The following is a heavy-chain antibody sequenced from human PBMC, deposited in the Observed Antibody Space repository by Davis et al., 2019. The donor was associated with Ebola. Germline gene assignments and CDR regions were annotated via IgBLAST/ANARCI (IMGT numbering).Heavy chain of an antibody. Sequence: GESLKISCAASGFNFNEYVMYWVRQAPGKGLEWVAYISASSDIIHYAASVKGRFTVFRDNAKNSLFLQMSSLRDEDTAVYYCASYGGDPRDVFDIWGQGTKVTVSS. J-gene: IGHJ3*02. CDR3: ASYGGDPRDVFDI. CDR2: ISASSDII. CDR1: GFNFNEYV. V-gene: IGHV3-48*02. D-gene: IGHD2-21*01.